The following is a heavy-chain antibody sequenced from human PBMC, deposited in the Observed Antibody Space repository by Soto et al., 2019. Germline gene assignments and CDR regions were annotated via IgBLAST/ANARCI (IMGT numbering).Heavy chain of an antibody. CDR2: IHPGGQTI. D-gene: IGHD6-13*01. Sequence: EVQLVESGGGLVQPGGSLRLSCAASGFTFSSSEMYWVRQAPGKGLEWISYIHPGGQTIFYAESVKGRFTISRDNAKHSVYLQMNSLRAEDTAVYYWARRGIRWGRGTKVTVSS. CDR1: GFTFSSSE. V-gene: IGHV3-48*03. CDR3: ARRGIR. J-gene: IGHJ3*01.